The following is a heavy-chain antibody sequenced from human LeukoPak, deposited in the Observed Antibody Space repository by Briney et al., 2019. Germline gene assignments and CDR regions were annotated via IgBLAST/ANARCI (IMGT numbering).Heavy chain of an antibody. CDR3: ASSLFWSGYQTRAFDI. CDR2: ISSSSSSTM. D-gene: IGHD3-3*01. J-gene: IGHJ3*02. V-gene: IGHV3-48*01. CDR1: GFTFSTYS. Sequence: GGSLRLSCAASGFTFSTYSMNWVRQTPGKGLEWVSYISSSSSSTMYYADSVKGRFTISGDNAKNSLSLQMYSPRAEDTAVYYCASSLFWSGYQTRAFDIWGQGTMVTVSS.